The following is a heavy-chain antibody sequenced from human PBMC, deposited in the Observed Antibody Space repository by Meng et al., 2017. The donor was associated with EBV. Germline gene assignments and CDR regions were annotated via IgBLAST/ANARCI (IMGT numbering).Heavy chain of an antibody. Sequence: QVQLPWSGPGLVKPSETLSLTCTVSGDSISDYYWSWIRQPPGKGLEWIGYNHYSGSTYYNPSLKSRITISVDMSRNQFSLRLTSVTSADMAVYYCARVNSDCGGVMCYKGWFDPWGQGTLVTVSS. V-gene: IGHV4-59*08. CDR3: ARVNSDCGGVMCYKGWFDP. CDR1: GDSISDYY. J-gene: IGHJ5*02. D-gene: IGHD2-21*01. CDR2: NHYSGST.